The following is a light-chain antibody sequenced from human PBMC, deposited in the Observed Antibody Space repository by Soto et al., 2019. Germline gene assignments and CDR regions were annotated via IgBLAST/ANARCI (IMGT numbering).Light chain of an antibody. J-gene: IGKJ1*01. CDR2: GAS. CDR1: QSVSSN. CDR3: QQYSNWPRT. Sequence: EIVMTQSPATLSVSPGERATLSCRASQSVSSNLAWYQQKPGQAPRLLIYGASTGATGIPARFSGSGSGTEFTLTISSLQSEDFAVYYCQQYSNWPRTFGQGTKV. V-gene: IGKV3-15*01.